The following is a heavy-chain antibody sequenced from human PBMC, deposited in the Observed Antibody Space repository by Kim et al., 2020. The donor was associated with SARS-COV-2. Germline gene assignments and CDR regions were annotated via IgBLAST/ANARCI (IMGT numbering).Heavy chain of an antibody. CDR2: IWYDGSNK. V-gene: IGHV3-33*06. CDR3: AKDLRYCSGGSCSYYYYGMDV. CDR1: GFTFSSYA. D-gene: IGHD2-15*01. Sequence: GGSLRLSCAASGFTFSSYAMHWVRQAPGKGLEWVAVIWYDGSNKYYADSVKGRFTISRDNSKNTLYLQMNSLRAEDTAVYYCAKDLRYCSGGSCSYYYYGMDVWGQGTTVTVSS. J-gene: IGHJ6*02.